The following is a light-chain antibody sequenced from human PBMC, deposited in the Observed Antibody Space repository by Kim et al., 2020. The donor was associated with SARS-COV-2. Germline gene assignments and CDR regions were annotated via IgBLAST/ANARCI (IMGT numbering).Light chain of an antibody. Sequence: GQSVPVSCTGTGSDIGGYIYVSWYQHHPGKAPKLMIYDVSERPPGVSTRFSGSKSGNAASLTISGLQAEDEADYYCCSYTTSSTYVFGTGTKVTVL. CDR2: DVS. J-gene: IGLJ1*01. V-gene: IGLV2-14*03. CDR3: CSYTTSSTYV. CDR1: GSDIGGYIY.